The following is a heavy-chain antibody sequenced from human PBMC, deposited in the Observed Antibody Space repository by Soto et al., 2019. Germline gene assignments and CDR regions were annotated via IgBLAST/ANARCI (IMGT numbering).Heavy chain of an antibody. J-gene: IGHJ4*02. V-gene: IGHV4-34*01. D-gene: IGHD6-13*01. Sequence: SETLSLTCAVYGGSFGGYYWSWIRQPPGKGLEWIGEINHSGSTNYNPSLKSRVTISVDTSKNQFSLKLSSVTAEDTAIYYCAKDTRAAADPYYFDYWGQGTLVTVSS. CDR1: GGSFGGYY. CDR2: INHSGST. CDR3: AKDTRAAADPYYFDY.